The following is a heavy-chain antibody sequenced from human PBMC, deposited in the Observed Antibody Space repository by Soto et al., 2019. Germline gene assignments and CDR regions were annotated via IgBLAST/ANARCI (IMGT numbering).Heavy chain of an antibody. Sequence: EVQLLESGGDLVQPGGSLRLSCEASGFTFSSYAMSWVRQAPGKGLEWVSVVSDSGGSTYYADSVKGRFTISRDNSKNTLYLQMNSLRAEDTAVYYCANLGSGSDAFDIWGQGTMVTVSS. CDR3: ANLGSGSDAFDI. CDR1: GFTFSSYA. V-gene: IGHV3-23*01. J-gene: IGHJ3*02. D-gene: IGHD3-10*01. CDR2: VSDSGGST.